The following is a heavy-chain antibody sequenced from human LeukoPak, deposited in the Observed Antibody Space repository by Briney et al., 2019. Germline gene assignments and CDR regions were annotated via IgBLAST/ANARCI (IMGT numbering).Heavy chain of an antibody. V-gene: IGHV4-61*01. CDR3: ARGCGRYSYGYMRGTFDY. CDR2: IYYSGST. Sequence: SETLSLTCTVSGGSVSSGSYYWSWIRQPPGKGLEWIGYIYYSGSTNYNPSLKSRVTISVDTSKNQFSLKLSSVTAADTAVYYCARGCGRYSYGYMRGTFDYWGQGTLVTVSS. CDR1: GGSVSSGSYY. D-gene: IGHD5-18*01. J-gene: IGHJ4*02.